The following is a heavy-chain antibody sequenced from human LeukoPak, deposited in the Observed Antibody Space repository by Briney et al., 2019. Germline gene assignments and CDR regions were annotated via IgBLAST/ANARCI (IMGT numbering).Heavy chain of an antibody. CDR2: IKEDGGEK. J-gene: IGHJ4*02. D-gene: IGHD3-10*01. V-gene: IGHV3-7*01. CDR3: ARDRGYYGSGSYIAFDY. Sequence: GGSLRLSCAASGFTFNNYWMSWVRQAPGKGLEWVANIKEDGGEKYYVDSVEGRFTIFRDNAKNSLYLQMNSLRAEDTAVYYCARDRGYYGSGSYIAFDYWGQGTLVTVSS. CDR1: GFTFNNYW.